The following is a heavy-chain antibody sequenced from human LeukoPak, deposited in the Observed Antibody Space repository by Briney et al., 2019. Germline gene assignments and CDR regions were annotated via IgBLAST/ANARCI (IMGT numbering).Heavy chain of an antibody. J-gene: IGHJ6*02. CDR2: IYYSGST. Sequence: PSQTLSLTCTVSGGSISSGDYYWSWIRQPPGKGLEWIGYIYYSGSTNYNPSLKSRVTISVDTSKNQFSLKLSSVTAADTAVYYCARGTSSYYYYGMDVWGQGTTVTVSS. D-gene: IGHD2-2*01. CDR3: ARGTSSYYYYGMDV. CDR1: GGSISSGDYY. V-gene: IGHV4-61*08.